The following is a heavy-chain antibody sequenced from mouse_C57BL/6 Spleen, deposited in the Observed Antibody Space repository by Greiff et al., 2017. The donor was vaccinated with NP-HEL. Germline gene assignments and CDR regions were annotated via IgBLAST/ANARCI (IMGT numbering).Heavy chain of an antibody. J-gene: IGHJ3*01. CDR3: ARGGYSKPRGLFAY. D-gene: IGHD2-5*01. CDR2: IHPNSGST. Sequence: QVQLQQSGAELVKPGASVKLSCKASGYTFTSYWMHWVKQRPGQGLEWIGMIHPNSGSTSYNEKFKSKATLTVDKSSSTAYMQLSSLTSEDSAVYYCARGGYSKPRGLFAYWGQGTLVTVSA. V-gene: IGHV1-64*01. CDR1: GYTFTSYW.